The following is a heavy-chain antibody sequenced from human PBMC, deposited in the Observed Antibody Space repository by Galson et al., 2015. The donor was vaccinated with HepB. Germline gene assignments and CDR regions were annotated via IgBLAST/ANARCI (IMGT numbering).Heavy chain of an antibody. D-gene: IGHD3-22*01. V-gene: IGHV3-21*01. Sequence: SLRLSCAASGFIFSSYNMNWVRQAPGKGLEWVSSINKKGGDTYYADSLRGRFTISRDNAKNSLYLQMDSLRAEDTAVYYCARVLYSDSGVHLGYWGQGTLVTVSS. CDR1: GFIFSSYN. CDR3: ARVLYSDSGVHLGY. CDR2: INKKGGDT. J-gene: IGHJ4*02.